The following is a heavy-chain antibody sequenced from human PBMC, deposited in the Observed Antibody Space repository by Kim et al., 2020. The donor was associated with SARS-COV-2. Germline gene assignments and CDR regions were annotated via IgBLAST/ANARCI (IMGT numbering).Heavy chain of an antibody. CDR1: GFTFSSYG. V-gene: IGHV3-30*18. D-gene: IGHD3-22*01. J-gene: IGHJ6*01. CDR2: ISYDGSNK. Sequence: GGSLRLSCAASGFTFSSYGMHWVRQAPGKGLEWVAVISYDGSNKYYADSVKGRFTISRDNSKNTLYLQMNSLRAEDTAVYYCAKDRGFYDSSGYEDYGM. CDR3: AKDRGFYDSSGYEDYGM.